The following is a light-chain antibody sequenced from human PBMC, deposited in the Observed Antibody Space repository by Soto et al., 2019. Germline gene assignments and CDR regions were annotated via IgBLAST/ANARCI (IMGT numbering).Light chain of an antibody. CDR2: EGT. Sequence: QSVLTQPPSASGSPGQSVTISCTGGSSDVGRYNSVSWYQQHPGKVPKLIIYEGTKRPSGISHRFSGSKSDNTASLTISGLRAEDEAHYHCCSYAGSRTFVFGGGTKLTVL. CDR1: SSDVGRYNS. V-gene: IGLV2-23*01. CDR3: CSYAGSRTFV. J-gene: IGLJ3*02.